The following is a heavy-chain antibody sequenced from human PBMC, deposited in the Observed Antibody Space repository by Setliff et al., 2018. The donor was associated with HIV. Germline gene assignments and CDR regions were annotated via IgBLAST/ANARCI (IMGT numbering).Heavy chain of an antibody. D-gene: IGHD3-3*01. V-gene: IGHV3-30-3*01. CDR2: ISYDGTNK. CDR1: GFTFSSYA. Sequence: PGGSLRLSCAASGFTFSSYAINWVRQAPGKGLEWVALISYDGTNKYYADSVKGRFTISRDNSKNTLYLQMNSLRAEDTAVYYCARDRVNEGVPLDIWGRGTMVTVSS. J-gene: IGHJ3*02. CDR3: ARDRVNEGVPLDI.